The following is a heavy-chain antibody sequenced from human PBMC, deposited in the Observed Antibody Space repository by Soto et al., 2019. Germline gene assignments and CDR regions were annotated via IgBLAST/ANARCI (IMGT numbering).Heavy chain of an antibody. D-gene: IGHD5-12*01. CDR2: IYHSGST. CDR1: GGPISSSNW. Sequence: QVQLQESGPGLVKPSGTLSLTCAVSGGPISSSNWWSWVRQPPGKGRGWIGEIYHSGSTNYNPSLKSRVTISVDKSKNQFSLKLSSVTAADTAVYYCAQVNSAYDPIDYWGQGTLVTVSS. V-gene: IGHV4-4*02. J-gene: IGHJ4*02. CDR3: AQVNSAYDPIDY.